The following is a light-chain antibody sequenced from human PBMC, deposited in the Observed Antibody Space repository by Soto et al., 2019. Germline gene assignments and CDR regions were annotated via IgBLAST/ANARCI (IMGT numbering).Light chain of an antibody. CDR1: QYVSTTF. V-gene: IGKV3-20*01. Sequence: EIVLTQSPGTLSLSPGERATLSCRASQYVSTTFFALYQQKPGQAPRLLISGTSNRATGIPERFSGSGCGTDFTLTISRPAPEDFAVYYCQQYGSSPLTFGGGNRMEIK. CDR3: QQYGSSPLT. J-gene: IGKJ4*01. CDR2: GTS.